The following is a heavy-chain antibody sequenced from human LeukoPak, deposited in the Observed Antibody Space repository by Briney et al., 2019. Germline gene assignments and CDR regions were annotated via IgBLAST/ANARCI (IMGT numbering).Heavy chain of an antibody. V-gene: IGHV3-74*01. CDR3: ARDHEAYYDSSGYDC. D-gene: IGHD3-22*01. Sequence: GGSLRLSCAASGFTFSSYWMHWVRQAPGKGLVWVSRINSDGSSTSYADSVKGRFTISRDNAKNTLYLQMNSLRAEDTAVYYCARDHEAYYDSSGYDCWGQGTLVTVSS. CDR2: INSDGSST. J-gene: IGHJ4*02. CDR1: GFTFSSYW.